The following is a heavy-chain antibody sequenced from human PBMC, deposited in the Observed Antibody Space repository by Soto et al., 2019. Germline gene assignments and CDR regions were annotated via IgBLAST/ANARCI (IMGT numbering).Heavy chain of an antibody. D-gene: IGHD6-6*01. J-gene: IGHJ3*02. V-gene: IGHV3-15*01. CDR1: GFTFSNAW. CDR3: TTDYSSSSAFDI. Sequence: GGSLRLSCAASGFTFSNAWMSWVRQAPGKGLEWVGRIKSKTDGGTTDYAAPVKGRFTISRDDSKNTLYLQMNSLKTEDTAVYYCTTDYSSSSAFDIWGQGTMVTVSS. CDR2: IKSKTDGGTT.